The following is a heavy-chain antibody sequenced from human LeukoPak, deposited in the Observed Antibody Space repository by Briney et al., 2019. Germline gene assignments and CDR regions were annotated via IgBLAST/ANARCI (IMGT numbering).Heavy chain of an antibody. CDR3: AAPAGAANWLDP. Sequence: GGSLRLSCVATGITFSRYGMHWVRQAPGKGLEWVAFIWYDGSKTYYGDSVKGRFTISRDNSKNTVYLQMSTLRADDTAVHYCAAPAGAANWLDPWGQGTLVTVSS. CDR1: GITFSRYG. V-gene: IGHV3-30*02. D-gene: IGHD1-26*01. J-gene: IGHJ5*02. CDR2: IWYDGSKT.